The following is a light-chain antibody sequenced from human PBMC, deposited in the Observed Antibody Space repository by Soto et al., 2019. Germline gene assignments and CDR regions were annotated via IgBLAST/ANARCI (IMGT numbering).Light chain of an antibody. CDR1: QSISRD. Sequence: DIQMTQSPSSLSASVGDRVTITCRASQSISRDLNWYQQKPGKAPKLLIYTASSLQSGVPSRFSGSGSGTDFTLTISSLQPEDFAVYYCQQRINWLGTFGQGTKVEIK. J-gene: IGKJ1*01. V-gene: IGKV1-39*01. CDR2: TAS. CDR3: QQRINWLGT.